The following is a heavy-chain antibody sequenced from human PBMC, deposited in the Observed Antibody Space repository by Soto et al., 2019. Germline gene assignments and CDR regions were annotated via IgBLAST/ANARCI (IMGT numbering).Heavy chain of an antibody. CDR1: GYTFTGNY. D-gene: IGHD2-8*01. V-gene: IGHV1-2*04. Sequence: QVQLVQSGAEVKKPGASVKVSCEATGYTFTGNYLHWVRQAPGQGLEWMGWIHPHSGATKYAQKFQGWVTMTRDTSISTAYLDLSSLKSHDTAVYYCVREGVGPTYGWFDPWGQGTLVTVSS. J-gene: IGHJ5*02. CDR2: IHPHSGAT. CDR3: VREGVGPTYGWFDP.